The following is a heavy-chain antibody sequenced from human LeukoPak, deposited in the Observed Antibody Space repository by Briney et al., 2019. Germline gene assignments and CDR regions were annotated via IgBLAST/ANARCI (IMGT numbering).Heavy chain of an antibody. V-gene: IGHV3-23*01. J-gene: IGHJ4*02. CDR2: ISGSGGST. CDR3: AKGYYGDF. Sequence: GGSLRLSCAASGFSVSSNYMSWVRQAPGKGLEWVSAISGSGGSTHYADSVKGRFTISRDNSKNTLYVQMNSLRGEDTAVYYCAKGYYGDFWGQGTLVTVSS. CDR1: GFSVSSNY.